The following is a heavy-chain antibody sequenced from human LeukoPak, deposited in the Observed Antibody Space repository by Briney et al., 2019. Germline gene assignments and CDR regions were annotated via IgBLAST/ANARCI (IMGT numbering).Heavy chain of an antibody. V-gene: IGHV3-23*01. CDR3: ATNGDYYYDAFNI. D-gene: IGHD4-17*01. CDR2: ISGSGGST. J-gene: IGHJ3*02. CDR1: GFTFSSYA. Sequence: PGGSLRLSCAASGFTFSSYAMSWVRQAPGKGLEWVSAISGSGGSTYYADSVKGRFTISRDNSKNTLYLQMNSLRAEDTAVYYCATNGDYYYDAFNIWGQGTLVIVSS.